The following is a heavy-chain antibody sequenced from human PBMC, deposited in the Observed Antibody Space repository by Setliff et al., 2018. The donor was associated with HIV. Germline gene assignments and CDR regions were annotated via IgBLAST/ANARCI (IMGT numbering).Heavy chain of an antibody. Sequence: GGSLRLSCAASGFTFSSYGMHWVRQAPGKGLEWVAVISYDGSNKYYADSVKGRFTISRDNSKNTLYLQMNSLRAEDTAVYYCAGGGSSLDTDYWGQGTLVTVSS. V-gene: IGHV3-30*03. D-gene: IGHD5-18*01. CDR3: AGGGSSLDTDY. CDR1: GFTFSSYG. J-gene: IGHJ4*02. CDR2: ISYDGSNK.